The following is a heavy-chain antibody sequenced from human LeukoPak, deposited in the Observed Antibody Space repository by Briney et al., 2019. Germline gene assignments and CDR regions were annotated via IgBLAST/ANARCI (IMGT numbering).Heavy chain of an antibody. CDR2: IYYSGST. V-gene: IGHV4-39*01. Sequence: SETLSLTCAVYGGSFSGYYWGWIRQPPGKGLEWIGSIYYSGSTYYNPSLKSRVTISVDTSKNQFSLKLSSVTAADTATYYCASREMATISLFYWGQGTLVTVSS. CDR1: GGSFSGYY. CDR3: ASREMATISLFY. D-gene: IGHD5-24*01. J-gene: IGHJ4*02.